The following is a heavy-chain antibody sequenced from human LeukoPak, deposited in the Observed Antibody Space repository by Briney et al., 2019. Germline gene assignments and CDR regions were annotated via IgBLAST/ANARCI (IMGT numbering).Heavy chain of an antibody. Sequence: SGGSLRLSCTASGFTFGDYAMSWVRQAPGKGLEWVGFIRSKAYGGTTEYAASVKGRFTISRDDSKSIAYLQMNSLKTEDTAVYYCTRDQGEGGYCSGGSCYGPFAQTTDAFDIWGQGTMVTVSS. CDR3: TRDQGEGGYCSGGSCYGPFAQTTDAFDI. J-gene: IGHJ3*02. V-gene: IGHV3-49*04. CDR1: GFTFGDYA. CDR2: IRSKAYGGTT. D-gene: IGHD2-15*01.